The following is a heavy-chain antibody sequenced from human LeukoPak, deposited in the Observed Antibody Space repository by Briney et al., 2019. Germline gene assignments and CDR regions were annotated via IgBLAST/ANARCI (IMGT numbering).Heavy chain of an antibody. Sequence: PSETLSLTCTVSGYSISTGYYWGWIRQPPEKGLEWIGSISHSGSAFNNPSRKSRFTISVEMSKNQLSLKLSSVTAADTAVYYCARQTGYSYGLFDYWGQGTLVTVSS. CDR3: ARQTGYSYGLFDY. D-gene: IGHD5-18*01. CDR1: GYSISTGYY. CDR2: ISHSGSA. V-gene: IGHV4-38-2*02. J-gene: IGHJ4*02.